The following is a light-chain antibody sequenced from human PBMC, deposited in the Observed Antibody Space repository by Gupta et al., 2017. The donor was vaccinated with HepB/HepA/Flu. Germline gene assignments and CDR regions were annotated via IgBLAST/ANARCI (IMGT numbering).Light chain of an antibody. CDR3: GTWDSSLSAGV. CDR1: SSNIGNNY. V-gene: IGLV1-51*02. Sequence: QSVLTQPPSVSAAPGQKFTISGSGSSSNIGNNYVSWYQQLPGTAPKLLIYENNKRPSGIPDRFSGSKSGTSATLGITGLQTGDEADYYCGTWDSSLSAGVFGGGTKLTVL. CDR2: ENN. J-gene: IGLJ2*01.